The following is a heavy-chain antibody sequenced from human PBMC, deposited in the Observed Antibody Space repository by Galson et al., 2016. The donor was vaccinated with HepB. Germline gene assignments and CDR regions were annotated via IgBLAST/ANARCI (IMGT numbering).Heavy chain of an antibody. CDR2: TRQDGGET. D-gene: IGHD4-23*01. Sequence: SLRLSCAASGYSFSRYWMTWVRQAPGKGLEWVANTRQDGGETYYVDSVEGRFTVSRDNAKSLMFLHMSSVRAEDTAVYFCARLRVEDCDGGNCFRFLDSWCQGTLVTVSS. V-gene: IGHV3-7*03. CDR3: ARLRVEDCDGGNCFRFLDS. CDR1: GYSFSRYW. J-gene: IGHJ4*02.